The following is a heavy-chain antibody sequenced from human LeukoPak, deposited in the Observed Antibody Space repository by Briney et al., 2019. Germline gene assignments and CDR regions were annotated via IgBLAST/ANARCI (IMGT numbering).Heavy chain of an antibody. CDR2: ISAYKDNT. J-gene: IGHJ6*03. D-gene: IGHD4-23*01. V-gene: IGHV1-18*01. CDR3: ARTTVVTHYGAHYYYYYYMDV. CDR1: GYTFTSYG. Sequence: ASVKVSCKASGYTFTSYGISWVRQAPGQGLEWMGWISAYKDNTNYAQKLQGRVTMTTDTSTSTAYMELRSLRSDDTAVYYCARTTVVTHYGAHYYYYYYMDVWGKGTTVTVSS.